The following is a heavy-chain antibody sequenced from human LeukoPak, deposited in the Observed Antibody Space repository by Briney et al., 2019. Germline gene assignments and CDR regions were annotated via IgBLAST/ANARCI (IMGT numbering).Heavy chain of an antibody. CDR2: ISAYNGNT. CDR3: ARDRTLSSSLGGAHDAFDI. J-gene: IGHJ3*02. Sequence: ASVKVSCKASGYTFTSYGISWVRQAPGQGLEWMGWISAYNGNTNYAQKLQGRVTMTTDTSTSTAYMELRSLRSDDTAVYYCARDRTLSSSLGGAHDAFDIWGQGTMVTVSS. CDR1: GYTFTSYG. V-gene: IGHV1-18*01. D-gene: IGHD6-13*01.